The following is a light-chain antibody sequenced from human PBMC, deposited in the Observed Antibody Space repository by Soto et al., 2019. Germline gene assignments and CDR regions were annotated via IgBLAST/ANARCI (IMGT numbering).Light chain of an antibody. J-gene: IGKJ5*01. CDR2: DVS. CDR1: QGVSSY. V-gene: IGKV1-9*01. Sequence: DIQLTQSPSFLSASVGDRVTITCRASQGVSSYLAWYQQKPGKGPKLLIYDVSTLQRGVPSRFSGSGSGTELTLTISSLQPEDLATYYCQQLNNYPITFGQGTRLEI. CDR3: QQLNNYPIT.